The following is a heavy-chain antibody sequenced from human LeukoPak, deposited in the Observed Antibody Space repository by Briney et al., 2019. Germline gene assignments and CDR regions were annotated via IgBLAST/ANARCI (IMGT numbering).Heavy chain of an antibody. Sequence: ASVKLSCKASGYTSTSYDINWVRHATGQGLEWMGWMNPNSGNTGYAQKFQGRVTMTRNTSISAAYMELSSLRSEDTAVYYCARGLGYCSSTSCRKPFDYWGQGTLVTVSS. J-gene: IGHJ4*02. V-gene: IGHV1-8*01. CDR2: MNPNSGNT. D-gene: IGHD2-2*01. CDR3: ARGLGYCSSTSCRKPFDY. CDR1: GYTSTSYD.